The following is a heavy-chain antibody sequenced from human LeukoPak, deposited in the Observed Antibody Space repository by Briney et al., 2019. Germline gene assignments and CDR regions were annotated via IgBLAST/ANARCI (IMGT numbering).Heavy chain of an antibody. Sequence: GGSLRLSCAASGFTFSSYEMNWVRQAPGKGLEWVSYISSSGSTIYYADSVKGRFTISRDNAKSSLYLQMNSLRAEDTAVYYCARAKQPGEFDYWGQGTLVTVSS. CDR1: GFTFSSYE. CDR3: ARAKQPGEFDY. CDR2: ISSSGSTI. V-gene: IGHV3-48*03. J-gene: IGHJ4*02. D-gene: IGHD1-14*01.